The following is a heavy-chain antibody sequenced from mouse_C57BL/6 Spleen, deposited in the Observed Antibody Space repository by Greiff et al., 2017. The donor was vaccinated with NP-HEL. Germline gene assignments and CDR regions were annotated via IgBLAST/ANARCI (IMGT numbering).Heavy chain of an antibody. J-gene: IGHJ4*01. Sequence: EVQRVESGGGLVKPGGSLKLSCAASGFTFSSYALSWVRQTPEKRLEWVATISDGGSYTYYPDNVKGRFTISRDNAKNNLYLQMSQLKSEDTAMYYCARVPHSSDYAMDYWGQGTSVTVSS. CDR3: ARVPHSSDYAMDY. V-gene: IGHV5-4*01. CDR1: GFTFSSYA. CDR2: ISDGGSYT. D-gene: IGHD3-1*01.